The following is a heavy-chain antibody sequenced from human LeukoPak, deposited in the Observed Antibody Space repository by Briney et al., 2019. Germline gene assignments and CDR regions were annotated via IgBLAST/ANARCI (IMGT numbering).Heavy chain of an antibody. J-gene: IGHJ3*02. D-gene: IGHD5-18*01. Sequence: GGSLRLSCAASGFTFSSYGMHWVRQAPGKGLEWVAVISYDGSSKYYADSVKGRFTISSDNSKNTLYLQMNSLRAEDTAVYYCARARSSYGYGDAFDIWGQGTMVTVSS. CDR3: ARARSSYGYGDAFDI. V-gene: IGHV3-30*19. CDR1: GFTFSSYG. CDR2: ISYDGSSK.